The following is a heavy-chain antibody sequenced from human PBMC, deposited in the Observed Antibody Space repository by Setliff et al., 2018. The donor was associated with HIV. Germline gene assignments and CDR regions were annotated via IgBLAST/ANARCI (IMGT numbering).Heavy chain of an antibody. CDR1: GFTFTDYG. Sequence: ASVKVSCKASGFTFTDYGFSWVRQAPGQGLEWMGWVGGYEHNINYAQKFRDRVILTKDTSTTTVYMELVSLRFDDTAIYYCARDRGYGVDTFDFWGQGTQVTVSS. CDR2: VGGYEHNI. J-gene: IGHJ4*02. V-gene: IGHV1-18*01. CDR3: ARDRGYGVDTFDF. D-gene: IGHD4-17*01.